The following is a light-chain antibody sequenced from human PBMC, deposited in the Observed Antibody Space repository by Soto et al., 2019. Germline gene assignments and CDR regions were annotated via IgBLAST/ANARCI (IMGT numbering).Light chain of an antibody. CDR3: AAWDDSLNAL. CDR2: IND. Sequence: QSVLAQPPSASGTPGQRITISRSGSSSNIGDNPVNWYQQLPGAAPKLLIYINDQRPSGVPDRFSGSKSGTSASLAISGLQPEDEADYYCAAWDDSLNALFGTGTKVTV. V-gene: IGLV1-44*01. CDR1: SSNIGDNP. J-gene: IGLJ1*01.